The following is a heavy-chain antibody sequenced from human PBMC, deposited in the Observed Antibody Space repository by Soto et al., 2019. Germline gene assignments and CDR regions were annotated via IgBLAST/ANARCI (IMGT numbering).Heavy chain of an antibody. Sequence: SETLSLTCAVYGGAFSGYYWSWIRQPPGKGLEWIGEINHSGSTNYNPSLKSRVTISVDTSKNQFSLKLSSVTAADTAVYYCARAPPYYDFQSGYYTDYYYGMDVWGQGTTATVSS. CDR1: GGAFSGYY. CDR2: INHSGST. V-gene: IGHV4-34*01. D-gene: IGHD3-3*01. CDR3: ARAPPYYDFQSGYYTDYYYGMDV. J-gene: IGHJ6*02.